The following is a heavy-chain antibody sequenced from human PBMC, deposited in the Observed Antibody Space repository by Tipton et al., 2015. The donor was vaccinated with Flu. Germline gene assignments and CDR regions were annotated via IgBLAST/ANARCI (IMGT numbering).Heavy chain of an antibody. J-gene: IGHJ4*02. V-gene: IGHV1-18*01. D-gene: IGHD2-2*01. CDR2: FSVYNGNT. CDR1: GYIFTSNG. CDR3: ARTPDCSSTSCYVDY. Sequence: QVQLVQSGAEVKKPGASVKVSCKASGYIFTSNGISWVRQAPGQGLEWMGWFSVYNGNTNYAQKVQGRVTMTTDTSTSTAYMELGSLRSDATAVYYCARTPDCSSTSCYVDYWGKGTLVTVSS.